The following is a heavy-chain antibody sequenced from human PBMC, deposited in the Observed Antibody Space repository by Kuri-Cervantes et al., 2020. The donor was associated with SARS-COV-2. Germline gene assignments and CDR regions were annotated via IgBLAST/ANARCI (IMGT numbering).Heavy chain of an antibody. CDR1: GFTFSSYS. V-gene: IGHV3-21*01. CDR3: AKVRPRNTYDYGDYGGLDV. J-gene: IGHJ6*04. D-gene: IGHD4-17*01. Sequence: GESLKISCAASGFTFSSYSMNWVRQAPGKGLEWVSSISSSSSYIYYADSVKGRFTISRDNSKNTLYLQMNSLRAEDTAVYYCAKVRPRNTYDYGDYGGLDVWGKGTTVTVSS. CDR2: ISSSSSYI.